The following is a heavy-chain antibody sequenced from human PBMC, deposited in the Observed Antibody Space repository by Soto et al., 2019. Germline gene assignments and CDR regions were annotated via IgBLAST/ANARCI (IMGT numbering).Heavy chain of an antibody. Sequence: GGSLRLSCAASGWTFSSDWMHWVRQAPGRGLVWVSRIDGDGTSTTYADSVKGRFTISRDNAKNTLYLQMNSLRAEDTAIYYCILQITEGNYYYYYMGVWGKGTTVTVSS. CDR3: ILQITEGNYYYYYMGV. J-gene: IGHJ6*03. V-gene: IGHV3-74*01. D-gene: IGHD3-10*01. CDR1: GWTFSSDW. CDR2: IDGDGTST.